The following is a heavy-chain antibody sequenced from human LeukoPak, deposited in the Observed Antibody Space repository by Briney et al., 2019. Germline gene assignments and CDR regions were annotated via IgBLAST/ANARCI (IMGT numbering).Heavy chain of an antibody. J-gene: IGHJ5*02. CDR1: GFTFSSYE. CDR3: ARDYWFDP. Sequence: GGSLRLSCAASGFTFSSYEMNWVRQAPGKGLEWISYISSAGTTKIYADSEKGRFTISRDNAKNSLYLQMNSLRAEDTAVYYCARDYWFDPWGHGTLVTVSS. CDR2: ISSAGTTK. V-gene: IGHV3-48*03.